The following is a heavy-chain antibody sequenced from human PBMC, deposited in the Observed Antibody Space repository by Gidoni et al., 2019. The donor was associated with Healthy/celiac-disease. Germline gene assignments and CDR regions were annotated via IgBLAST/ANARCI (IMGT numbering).Heavy chain of an antibody. CDR3: ARDRDRYTYYYDSRGFDY. CDR1: GFTFSSYS. D-gene: IGHD3-22*01. CDR2: ISSSSSYI. V-gene: IGHV3-21*01. J-gene: IGHJ4*02. Sequence: EVQLVESGGGLVKPGGSLRLSCAASGFTFSSYSMNWVRQAPGKGLEWVSSISSSSSYIYYADSVKGRFTISRDNAKNSLYLQMNSLRAEDTAVYYCARDRDRYTYYYDSRGFDYWGQGTLVTVSS.